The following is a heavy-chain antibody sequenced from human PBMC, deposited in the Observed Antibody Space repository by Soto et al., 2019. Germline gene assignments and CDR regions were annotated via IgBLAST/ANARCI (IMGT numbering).Heavy chain of an antibody. Sequence: EVQLLESGGGLVQPGGSLRLSCSTSGFTFSTYAMNWVRQAPGKGLEWVSALRGSGGTPYYAHSVRGRFTMSRDNSKNPLFLQMNSLRHEHTALYYCAKQRAGYGSGSDTYFFDFWGQGTLVTVSS. J-gene: IGHJ4*02. CDR3: AKQRAGYGSGSDTYFFDF. CDR2: LRGSGGTP. V-gene: IGHV3-23*01. CDR1: GFTFSTYA. D-gene: IGHD3-10*01.